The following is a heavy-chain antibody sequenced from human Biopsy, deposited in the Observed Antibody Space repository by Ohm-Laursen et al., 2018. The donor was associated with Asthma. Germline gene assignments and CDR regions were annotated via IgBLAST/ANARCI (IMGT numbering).Heavy chain of an antibody. Sequence: SETLSLTCTVSGGSISSSSYYWGWIRRPPGQGLEFIGTIYYSGSTYYTPSLKSRVTLSVYASKHQFSLKLTSVTAADTAVYYCVSPPGYWGQGSRVTVSS. CDR3: VSPPGY. V-gene: IGHV4-39*01. CDR2: IYYSGST. CDR1: GGSISSSSYY. J-gene: IGHJ4*02.